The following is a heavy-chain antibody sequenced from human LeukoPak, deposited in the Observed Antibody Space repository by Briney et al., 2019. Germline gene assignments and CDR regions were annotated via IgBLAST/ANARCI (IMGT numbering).Heavy chain of an antibody. J-gene: IGHJ4*02. CDR1: GGPFSGYY. CDR2: INHSGST. V-gene: IGHV4-34*01. Sequence: PSETLSLTCAVYGGPFSGYYWGWIRQPPGKGLEWIGEINHSGSTNYNPSLKSRVTISVDTSKIQFSLKLSSVTAADTAVYYCAIGWRSSWSGYFDYWGQGTLVTVSS. D-gene: IGHD6-13*01. CDR3: AIGWRSSWSGYFDY.